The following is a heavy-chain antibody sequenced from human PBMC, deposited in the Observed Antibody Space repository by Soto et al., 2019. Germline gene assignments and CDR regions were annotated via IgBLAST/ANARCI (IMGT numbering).Heavy chain of an antibody. CDR1: GFTFSNYA. CDR3: AKKDAAIYGTLYCDDD. V-gene: IGHV3-23*01. J-gene: IGHJ4*02. D-gene: IGHD3-16*01. Sequence: GGSLRLSCGVSGFTFSNYAMTWVRHSPGKGLEWVSTISGSGGSTHYADSVKGRFTISRDNSKNTLYLQMNSLRADDSAEYYWAKKDAAIYGTLYCDDDWSQRARVSVSS. CDR2: ISGSGGST.